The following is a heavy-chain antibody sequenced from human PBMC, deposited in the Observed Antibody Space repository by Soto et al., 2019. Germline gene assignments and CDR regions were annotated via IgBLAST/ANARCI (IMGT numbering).Heavy chain of an antibody. J-gene: IGHJ6*02. Sequence: LSCAASGFTXSSYWMHWVRQAPGKGLVWVSRINSDGSSTSYADSVKGRFTISRDNAKNTLYLQMNSLRAEDTAVYYCARDPLYPTYYDFWSGYYHYYYYGMDVWGQGTTVTSP. V-gene: IGHV3-74*01. D-gene: IGHD3-3*01. CDR2: INSDGSST. CDR1: GFTXSSYW. CDR3: ARDPLYPTYYDFWSGYYHYYYYGMDV.